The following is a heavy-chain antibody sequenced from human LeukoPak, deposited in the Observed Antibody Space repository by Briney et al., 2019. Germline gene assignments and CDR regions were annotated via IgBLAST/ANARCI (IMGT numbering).Heavy chain of an antibody. CDR3: AELGINMIGGV. V-gene: IGHV3-11*04. D-gene: IGHD3-10*02. CDR1: GFTVSSNY. Sequence: GGSLRLSCAASGFTVSSNYMSWVRQPPGKGLEWVSYISSSGSTIYYADSVKGRFTISRDNAKNSLSLQMNSLRAEDTAVYYCAELGINMIGGVWGKGTTVIISS. CDR2: ISSSGSTI. J-gene: IGHJ6*04.